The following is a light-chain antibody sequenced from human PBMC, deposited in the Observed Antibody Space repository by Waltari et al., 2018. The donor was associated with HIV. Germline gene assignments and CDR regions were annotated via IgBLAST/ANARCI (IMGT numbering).Light chain of an antibody. CDR1: SSAVGGYNY. Sequence: QSALTQPRSVSGSPGQSVTISCTGTSSAVGGYNYVYCSQQQPGKAPKIMIYDVSKRPSGVPDRFSGSKSGNTASLTISGLQAEDEADYYCCSFAGSYTLGVFGGGTKLTVL. J-gene: IGLJ3*02. CDR3: CSFAGSYTLGV. V-gene: IGLV2-11*01. CDR2: DVS.